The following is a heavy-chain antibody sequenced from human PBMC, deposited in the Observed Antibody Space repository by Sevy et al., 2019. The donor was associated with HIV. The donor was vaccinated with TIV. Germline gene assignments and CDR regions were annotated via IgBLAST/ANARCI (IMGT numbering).Heavy chain of an antibody. CDR1: GVSISSFY. V-gene: IGHV4-59*13. Sequence: SETQSLTCTVSGVSISSFYWSWIRQPPGKGLEWIGNIYYSGSTNYNPSLKSRVTISVDTSKNQFSLKLSSVTAADTAVYYCARRYFYDSRGSTVFDYWGQGTLVTVSS. D-gene: IGHD3-22*01. J-gene: IGHJ4*02. CDR2: IYYSGST. CDR3: ARRYFYDSRGSTVFDY.